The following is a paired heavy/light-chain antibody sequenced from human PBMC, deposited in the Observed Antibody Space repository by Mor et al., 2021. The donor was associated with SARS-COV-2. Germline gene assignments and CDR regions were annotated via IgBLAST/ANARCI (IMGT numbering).Light chain of an antibody. CDR2: KAS. V-gene: IGKV1-5*03. CDR3: QQYRGT. J-gene: IGKJ4*01. Sequence: DIQMTQSPSTLSASVGDRVTITCRASQSISSWLAWYQQKPGKAPKLLIYKASSLESGVPSRFSGSGSGTEFTLTISSLQPDDFATYYCQQYRGTFGGGTKVEIK. CDR1: QSISSW.
Heavy chain of an antibody. J-gene: IGHJ4*02. CDR1: GGTFSSYA. D-gene: IGHD3-22*01. CDR2: IIPIFGTA. CDR3: ARDGGYYYDSSGYYSTFDY. V-gene: IGHV1-69*01. Sequence: QVQLVQSGAEVKKPGSSVKVSCKASGGTFSSYAISWVRQAPGQGLEWMGGIIPIFGTANYAQKFQGRVTITADESTSTAYMELSSLRSEDTAVYYCARDGGYYYDSSGYYSTFDYWGQGTLVTVSS.